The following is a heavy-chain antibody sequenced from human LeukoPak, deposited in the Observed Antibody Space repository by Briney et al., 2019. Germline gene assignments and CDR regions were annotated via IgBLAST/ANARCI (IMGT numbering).Heavy chain of an antibody. Sequence: PGGSLRLSCAASGFTFSSYGMSWVRQAPGKGLEWVSAISGSGGSTYYADSVKGRFTISRDNSKNTLYLQMNSLSAEDTAVYYCARDSVVVEVASTRGPGYWGQGTLVTVSS. J-gene: IGHJ4*02. D-gene: IGHD2-15*01. V-gene: IGHV3-23*01. CDR2: ISGSGGST. CDR3: ARDSVVVEVASTRGPGY. CDR1: GFTFSSYG.